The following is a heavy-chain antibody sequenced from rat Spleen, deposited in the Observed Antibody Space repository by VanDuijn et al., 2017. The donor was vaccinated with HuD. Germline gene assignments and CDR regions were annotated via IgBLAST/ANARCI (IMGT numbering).Heavy chain of an antibody. CDR3: TTSNYYSAYIYLDA. D-gene: IGHD1-2*01. Sequence: EVQLVESGGGLVQPGRSLKLSCVASGFTFSDYYMAWVRQAPKKGLAWVSSITYEGSSTYYGDSVKGRFTISSDNAKGTLYLQMDSLRSEDTATYYCTTSNYYSAYIYLDAWGQGTSVTVSS. CDR2: ITYEGSST. CDR1: GFTFSDYY. V-gene: IGHV5-22*01. J-gene: IGHJ4*01.